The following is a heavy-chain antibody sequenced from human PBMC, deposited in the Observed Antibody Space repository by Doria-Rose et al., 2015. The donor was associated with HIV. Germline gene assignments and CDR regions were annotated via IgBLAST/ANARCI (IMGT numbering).Heavy chain of an antibody. J-gene: IGHJ4*02. CDR3: AREGFSSGSHQVPYFDF. CDR2: IYTSGNT. V-gene: IGHV4-61*02. Sequence: WIRQPAGKGLEWIGRIYTSGNTKYNPSLKSRITISIDTSKNQFSLNLSSVTAADTAVYYRAREGFSSGSHQVPYFDFWGQGTLVTVSS. D-gene: IGHD6-19*01.